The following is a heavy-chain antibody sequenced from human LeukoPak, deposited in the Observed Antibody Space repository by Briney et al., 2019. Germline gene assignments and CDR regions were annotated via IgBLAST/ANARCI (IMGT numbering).Heavy chain of an antibody. CDR2: IIPIFGTA. V-gene: IGHV1-69*05. CDR1: GGTFSSYA. D-gene: IGHD6-6*01. J-gene: IGHJ4*02. CDR3: ARVWYSSSSERAGDY. Sequence: GASVKVSCKASGGTFSSYAISWVRQAPGQGLEWMGRIIPIFGTANYAQKFQGRVTMTRDTSISTAYMELSRLRSDDTAVYYCARVWYSSSSERAGDYWGQGTLVTVSS.